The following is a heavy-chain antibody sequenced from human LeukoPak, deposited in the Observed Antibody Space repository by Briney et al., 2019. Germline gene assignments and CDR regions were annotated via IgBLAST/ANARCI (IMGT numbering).Heavy chain of an antibody. D-gene: IGHD6-13*01. CDR2: IRYDGSNK. CDR1: GFNFSSYA. J-gene: IGHJ4*02. CDR3: AKVMQQLKVVGHYFDY. V-gene: IGHV3-30*02. Sequence: GGSLRLSCAASGFNFSSYAMHWLPQAPGKGLEWVAFIRYDGSNKDHADSVKDRFTISRDNSKNTLYLRMNSLRAEDTAVYYCAKVMQQLKVVGHYFDYWGQGTLVTVSS.